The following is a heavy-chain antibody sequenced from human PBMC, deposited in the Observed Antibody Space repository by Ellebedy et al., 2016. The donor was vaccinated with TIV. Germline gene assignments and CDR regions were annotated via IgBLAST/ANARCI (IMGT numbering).Heavy chain of an antibody. Sequence: GESLKISCAVSGFTLSDYAMHWVRQAPGKGLEWVALISYDGSNIYYADSVKGRFTISRDNSKDTLYLQMNSLRAEDTAVYYCARDLDCNYPGAYFDYWGQGTLVTVSA. CDR3: ARDLDCNYPGAYFDY. CDR2: ISYDGSNI. CDR1: GFTLSDYA. J-gene: IGHJ4*02. D-gene: IGHD1-7*01. V-gene: IGHV3-30*19.